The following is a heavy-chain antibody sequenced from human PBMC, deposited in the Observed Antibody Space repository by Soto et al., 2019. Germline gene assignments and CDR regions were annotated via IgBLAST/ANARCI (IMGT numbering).Heavy chain of an antibody. Sequence: QVQLVQSGAEVKKPGASVKVSCKASGYTFTSYGISWVRQAPGQGLEWMGWISAYNGNTNYAQKLQGRVTMTTDTATNTAYLGARGLKTYDTAGYYWAGRAAAGIDYYHYLGMDGWGQGTTGTVPS. D-gene: IGHD6-13*01. CDR1: GYTFTSYG. CDR3: AGRAAAGIDYYHYLGMDG. V-gene: IGHV1-18*01. CDR2: ISAYNGNT. J-gene: IGHJ6*02.